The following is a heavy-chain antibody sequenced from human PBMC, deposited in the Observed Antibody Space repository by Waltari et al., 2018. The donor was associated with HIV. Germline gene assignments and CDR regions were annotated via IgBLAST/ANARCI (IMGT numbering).Heavy chain of an antibody. CDR3: ASFLEPNPEHYDVWSAHTDHARGWFDP. CDR1: GGSISSYY. V-gene: IGHV4-59*01. D-gene: IGHD3-3*01. J-gene: IGHJ5*02. Sequence: QVQLQESGPGLVKPSETLSLTCPVSGGSISSYYWSWIRQPPGKGLEWIGSIYYSGSTNDNPSLKRRVTISVDTSKNQFALKLSSVTAADTAVYYCASFLEPNPEHYDVWSAHTDHARGWFDPWGQGTLVTVSS. CDR2: IYYSGST.